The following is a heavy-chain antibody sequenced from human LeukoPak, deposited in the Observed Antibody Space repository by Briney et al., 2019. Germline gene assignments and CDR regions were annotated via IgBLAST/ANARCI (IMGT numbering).Heavy chain of an antibody. CDR2: ISDTGYYI. D-gene: IGHD2-21*01. CDR3: ANHFACGATTCPSFDH. V-gene: IGHV3-21*01. CDR1: GFTFSRYS. J-gene: IGHJ4*02. Sequence: GGSLRLSCAASGFTFSRYSMNWVRQAPGKGLEWVSSISDTGYYIYYADSVKGRFTISRDNAKNSLSLQMNNLRADDTGIYYCANHFACGATTCPSFDHWGQGTLVTVSS.